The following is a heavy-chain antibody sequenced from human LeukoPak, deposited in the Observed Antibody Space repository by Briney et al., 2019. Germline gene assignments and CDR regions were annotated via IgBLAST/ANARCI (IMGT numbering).Heavy chain of an antibody. Sequence: SVKVSCKASGGTFSSYAISWVRQAPGQGLEWMGGIIPIFGTANYAQKLQGRVTMTTDTSTSTAYMELRSLRSDDTAVYYCAVDDSSGYLFYWGQGTLVTVSS. CDR2: IIPIFGTA. CDR3: AVDDSSGYLFY. CDR1: GGTFSSYA. D-gene: IGHD3-22*01. V-gene: IGHV1-69*05. J-gene: IGHJ4*02.